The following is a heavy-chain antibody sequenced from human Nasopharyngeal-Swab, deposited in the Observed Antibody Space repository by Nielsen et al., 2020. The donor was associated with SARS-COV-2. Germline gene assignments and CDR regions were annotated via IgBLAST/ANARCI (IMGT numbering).Heavy chain of an antibody. V-gene: IGHV3-23*01. CDR1: GFSITTYG. Sequence: GGSLRLSCAASGFSITTYGMTWVRQAPGKGLEWVSSISELGSGIYYADSVWGRFSISRDNSKNTLYLEMNSLRAEDTAMYYCAKDLDSSAYYVEFHYWGQGTLVTVSS. CDR2: ISELGSGI. CDR3: AKDLDSSAYYVEFHY. D-gene: IGHD3-22*01. J-gene: IGHJ4*02.